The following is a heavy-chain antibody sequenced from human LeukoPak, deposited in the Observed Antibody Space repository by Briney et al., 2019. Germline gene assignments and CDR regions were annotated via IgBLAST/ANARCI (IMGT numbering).Heavy chain of an antibody. V-gene: IGHV4-4*07. D-gene: IGHD3-22*01. Sequence: PSETLSLTCTVSGGSISSYYWSWIRQPAGKGLERIGRIYTSGSTNYNPSLKSRVTISVAKSKNQFSLKLSSVTAADTAVYYCARGGAYYYDSSGYYPFDYWGQGTLVTVSS. CDR1: GGSISSYY. CDR3: ARGGAYYYDSSGYYPFDY. J-gene: IGHJ4*02. CDR2: IYTSGST.